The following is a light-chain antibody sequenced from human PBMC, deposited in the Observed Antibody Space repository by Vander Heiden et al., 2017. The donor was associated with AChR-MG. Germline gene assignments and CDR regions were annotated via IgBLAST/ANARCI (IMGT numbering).Light chain of an antibody. CDR1: SSNIGSNY. CDR2: RNN. V-gene: IGLV1-47*01. J-gene: IGLJ2*01. CDR3: AAWDDSLSVVV. Sequence: QSVLTQPPSAPGPPGQRVTISCSGSSSNIGSNYVYWYQQLPGTAPKLLIYRNNQRPSGVPDRFSGSKSGTSASLAISGLRSEDEADYYCAAWDDSLSVVVFGGGTKLTVL.